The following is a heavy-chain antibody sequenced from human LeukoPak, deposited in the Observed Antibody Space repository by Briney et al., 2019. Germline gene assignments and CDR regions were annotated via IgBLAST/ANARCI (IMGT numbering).Heavy chain of an antibody. D-gene: IGHD3-3*01. J-gene: IGHJ6*02. Sequence: GGSLRLSCAASGFTFSSYWMSWVRQAPGKGLEWVGNIKQDGSEKYYVDSVKGRFTISRDNAKNSLYLQMNSLRAEDTAVYYCARDGYDFWSGAYYYYGMDVWGQGTTVTVSS. CDR2: IKQDGSEK. CDR3: ARDGYDFWSGAYYYYGMDV. CDR1: GFTFSSYW. V-gene: IGHV3-7*01.